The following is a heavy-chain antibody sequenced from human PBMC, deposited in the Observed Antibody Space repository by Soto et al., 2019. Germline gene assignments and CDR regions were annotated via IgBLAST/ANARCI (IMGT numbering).Heavy chain of an antibody. CDR2: IYTSGST. D-gene: IGHD3-10*02. Sequence: QVQLQESGPGLVTPSETLSLTCTVSGGSISSYFWSWIRQPAGKGLECIGRIYTSGSTNYNPSLRSRVTTSVDTSKNQCSLKLSSVPAADTAVYYCARVRNMSFDYCGQGTLVTVSS. CDR3: ARVRNMSFDY. V-gene: IGHV4-4*07. CDR1: GGSISSYF. J-gene: IGHJ4*02.